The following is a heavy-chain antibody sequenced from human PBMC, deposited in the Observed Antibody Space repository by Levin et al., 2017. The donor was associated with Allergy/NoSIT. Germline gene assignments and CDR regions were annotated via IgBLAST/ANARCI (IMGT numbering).Heavy chain of an antibody. CDR1: GGSISSSSYY. D-gene: IGHD3-22*01. CDR2: VYYSGST. Sequence: SQTLSLTCTVSGGSISSSSYYWGWIRQPPGKGLEWIGSVYYSGSTYYNPSLKIRVTISVDTSKNQFSLKLSSVTAADTAVYYCARGTYYYDSIGYDAFDIWGQGTMVTVSS. V-gene: IGHV4-39*07. CDR3: ARGTYYYDSIGYDAFDI. J-gene: IGHJ3*02.